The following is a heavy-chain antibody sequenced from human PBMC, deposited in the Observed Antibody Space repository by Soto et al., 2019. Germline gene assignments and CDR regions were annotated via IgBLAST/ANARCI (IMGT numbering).Heavy chain of an antibody. Sequence: ASVKVSCKASGGTFSSYAISWVRQAPGQGLEWMGGIIPIFGTANYAQKFQGRVTITADESTSTAYMEMSSLRSEDTAVYYCARGTDRYNWNPEFWPRTTYIYYYYGMDVWGQGTTVTVSS. CDR1: GGTFSSYA. CDR3: ARGTDRYNWNPEFWPRTTYIYYYYGMDV. CDR2: IIPIFGTA. D-gene: IGHD1-20*01. J-gene: IGHJ6*02. V-gene: IGHV1-69*13.